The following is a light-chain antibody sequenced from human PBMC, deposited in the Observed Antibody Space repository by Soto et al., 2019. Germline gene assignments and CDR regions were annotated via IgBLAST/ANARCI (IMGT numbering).Light chain of an antibody. Sequence: DILMTHXXXSXXXSLXXXAXIXXXSSXRVLYSSNNKNYLAWYQQKPGQPPKLLIYWASTRESGVPDRFSGSGSGTDFTLTISSLQAEDVAVYYCQQYYSTPWTFGQGTKVDIK. J-gene: IGKJ1*01. CDR3: QQYYSTPWT. CDR1: XRVLYSSNNKNY. V-gene: IGKV4-1*01. CDR2: WAS.